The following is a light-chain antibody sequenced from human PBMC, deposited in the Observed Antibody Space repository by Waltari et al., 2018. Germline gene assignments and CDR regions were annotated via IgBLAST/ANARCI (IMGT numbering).Light chain of an antibody. V-gene: IGLV2-8*01. CDR1: SSDIGGYTF. Sequence: QSALTQPPSASGSPGQSVTIPSTGTSSDIGGYTFVSWYQQHPGKVPKLMIYEVTKRPSGVPDRFSGSKSGNTASLTVSGLQAEDEADYYCCSYVGSNNDVFGGGTKLTVL. CDR2: EVT. J-gene: IGLJ3*02. CDR3: CSYVGSNNDV.